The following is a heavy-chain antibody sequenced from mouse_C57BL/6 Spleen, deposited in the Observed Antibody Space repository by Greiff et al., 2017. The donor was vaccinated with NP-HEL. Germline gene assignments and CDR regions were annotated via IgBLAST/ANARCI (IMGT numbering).Heavy chain of an antibody. CDR2: IDPSDSYT. CDR1: GYTFTSYW. D-gene: IGHD1-1*01. V-gene: IGHV1-69*01. Sequence: QVQLQQPGAELVMPGASVKLSCKASGYTFTSYWMHWVKQRPGQGLEWIGEIDPSDSYTNYNQKFKGKSTLTVDKSSSTAYMQLSSLTSEDSAVYYCARRRITTVVADFDYWGQGTTLTVSS. CDR3: ARRRITTVVADFDY. J-gene: IGHJ2*01.